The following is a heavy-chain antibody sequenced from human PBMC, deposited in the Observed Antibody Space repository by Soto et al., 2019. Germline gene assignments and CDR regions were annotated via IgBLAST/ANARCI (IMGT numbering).Heavy chain of an antibody. CDR2: IYHSGST. V-gene: IGHV4-30-2*01. Sequence: KSSETLSLTCAVSGGSISSGDYSWSWIRQPPGKGLKWIGYIYHSGSTYYNPSLKSRVTISVDRSKNQFSLKLSSVTAADTAVYYCAKARAFSGFDSVANWVDPWGQGTLVTVSS. CDR3: AKARAFSGFDSVANWVDP. CDR1: GGSISSGDYS. D-gene: IGHD5-12*01. J-gene: IGHJ5*02.